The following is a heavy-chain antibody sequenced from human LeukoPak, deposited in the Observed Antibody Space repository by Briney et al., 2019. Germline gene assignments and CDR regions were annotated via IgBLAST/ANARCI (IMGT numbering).Heavy chain of an antibody. D-gene: IGHD1-7*01. Sequence: SETLSLTCTVSGGSISSSSYYWGWIRQPPGKGLEWIGSIYYSGSTNYNPSLKSRVTMSVDTSKNQFSLKLSSVTAADTAVYYCARVYWNYVGYYYYYMDVWGKGTTVTVSS. J-gene: IGHJ6*03. CDR1: GGSISSSSYY. CDR2: IYYSGST. CDR3: ARVYWNYVGYYYYYMDV. V-gene: IGHV4-39*07.